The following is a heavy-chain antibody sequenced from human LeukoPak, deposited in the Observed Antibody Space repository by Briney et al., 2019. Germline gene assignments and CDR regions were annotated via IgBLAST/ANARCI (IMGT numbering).Heavy chain of an antibody. V-gene: IGHV3-33*01. D-gene: IGHD3-16*01. J-gene: IGHJ5*02. CDR1: GFTFSSYG. CDR2: IRYDGSNK. CDR3: ARDKGASLGFDP. Sequence: GGSLRLSCAASGFTFSSYGMHWVRQAPGKGLEWVAVIRYDGSNKYYADSVKGRFTISRDNSKNTLYLQMNSLRAEDTAVYYCARDKGASLGFDPWGQGTLVTVSS.